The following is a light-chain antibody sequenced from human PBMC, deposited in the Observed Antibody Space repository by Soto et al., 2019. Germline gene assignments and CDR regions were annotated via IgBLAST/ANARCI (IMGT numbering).Light chain of an antibody. J-gene: IGKJ5*01. V-gene: IGKV3-20*01. CDR3: QQYGSSPIT. CDR1: QSVSSSY. Sequence: EIVLTQSPGTLSLSPGERATLSCRASQSVSSSYLAWYQQKPGQAPRLLIYGASSRATGIPDRCSGCGSVTDFTLTISRLEPEDVAVYYCQQYGSSPITFGQGTRLEIK. CDR2: GAS.